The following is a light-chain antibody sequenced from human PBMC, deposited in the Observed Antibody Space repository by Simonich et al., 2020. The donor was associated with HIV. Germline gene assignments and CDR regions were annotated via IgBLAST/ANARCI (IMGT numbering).Light chain of an antibody. V-gene: IGKV2D-29*02. Sequence: DIVMTQTPLSLSVTPGQPASISCKSSQSLLYSAGKTYLYWYLKKSGQSPQLLISEVSNRFSGVPDRFSGSGSGTDFTLKISRVEAEDVGIYYCMQSIKFPTFGQGTKVEIK. J-gene: IGKJ1*01. CDR2: EVS. CDR1: QSLLYSAGKTY. CDR3: MQSIKFPT.